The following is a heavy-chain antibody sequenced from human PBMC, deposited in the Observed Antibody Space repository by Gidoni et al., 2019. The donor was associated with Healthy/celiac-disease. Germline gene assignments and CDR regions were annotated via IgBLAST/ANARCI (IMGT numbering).Heavy chain of an antibody. Sequence: QVQLVDSGGGVVQPGRSLRLLCAASGFTFRGSAMHWVRQAPGKGLEWVAVISYDGSNKYYADSVKGRVTITRDNSKNTLYLQMNSLRAEDTAVYYCASSRAWYSYGHFDYWGQGTLVTVSS. J-gene: IGHJ4*02. CDR2: ISYDGSNK. D-gene: IGHD5-18*01. CDR1: GFTFRGSA. CDR3: ASSRAWYSYGHFDY. V-gene: IGHV3-30-3*01.